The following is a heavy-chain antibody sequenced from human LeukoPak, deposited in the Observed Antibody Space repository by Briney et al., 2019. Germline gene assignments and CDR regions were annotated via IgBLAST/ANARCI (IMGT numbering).Heavy chain of an antibody. V-gene: IGHV3-33*01. CDR2: IWYDGSNK. CDR3: ARGGEEQWPEHYWYFDL. J-gene: IGHJ2*01. D-gene: IGHD6-19*01. CDR1: GFTFSSYG. Sequence: PGESLRLSCAASGFTFSSYGMHWVRQAPGKGLEWVAVIWYDGSNKYYADSVKGRFTISRDNSKNTLYLQMNSLRAEDTAVYYCARGGEEQWPEHYWYFDLWGRGTLVTVSS.